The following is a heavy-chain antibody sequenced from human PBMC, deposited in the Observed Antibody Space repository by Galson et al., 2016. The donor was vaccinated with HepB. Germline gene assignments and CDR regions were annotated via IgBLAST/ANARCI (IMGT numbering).Heavy chain of an antibody. Sequence: SLRLSCAASGLTFSRYALHWVRQAPGKGLEYVSAISSNGGTTYYADSVKGRFTISRDNFKNTPYLQMSSLRAEDTAVYYCVKDFDYVWGSFRFQTKYYFDYWGQGTLVTVSS. V-gene: IGHV3-64D*06. CDR2: ISSNGGTT. J-gene: IGHJ4*02. CDR3: VKDFDYVWGSFRFQTKYYFDY. D-gene: IGHD3-16*02. CDR1: GLTFSRYA.